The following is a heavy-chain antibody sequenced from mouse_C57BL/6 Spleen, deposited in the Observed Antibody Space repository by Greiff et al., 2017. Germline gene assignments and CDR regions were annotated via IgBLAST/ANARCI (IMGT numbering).Heavy chain of an antibody. Sequence: QVQLQQPGAELVKPGASVKLSCKASGYTFTSYWLHWVKQRPGQGLEWIGMIHPNSGSTNYKEKFKSKATLTVDKSSNTADMQLSSLTSEDSAVYYCAFYGNYEGYAMDYWGQGTSVTGSS. CDR3: AFYGNYEGYAMDY. D-gene: IGHD2-1*01. CDR1: GYTFTSYW. CDR2: IHPNSGST. J-gene: IGHJ4*01. V-gene: IGHV1-64*01.